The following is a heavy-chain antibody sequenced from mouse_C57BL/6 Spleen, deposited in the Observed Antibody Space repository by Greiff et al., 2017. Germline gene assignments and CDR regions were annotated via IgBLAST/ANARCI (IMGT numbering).Heavy chain of an antibody. D-gene: IGHD2-4*01. Sequence: QVQLQQPGAELVKPGASVTMSCKASGYTFTSYWITWVKQRPGQGLEWIGDIYPGSGSTNYNEKFKSKATLTVDKSSSTAYMQLSSLTSEDSAVYYCASVDDSAWFAYWGQGTLVTVSA. V-gene: IGHV1-55*01. J-gene: IGHJ3*01. CDR2: IYPGSGST. CDR3: ASVDDSAWFAY. CDR1: GYTFTSYW.